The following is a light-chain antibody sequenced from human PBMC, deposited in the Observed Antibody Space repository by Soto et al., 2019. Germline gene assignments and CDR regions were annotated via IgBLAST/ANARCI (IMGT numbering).Light chain of an antibody. CDR2: DAS. J-gene: IGKJ5*01. CDR1: QSVSSN. CDR3: QQYNNWPPIT. V-gene: IGKV3-15*01. Sequence: EIVMTQSASTLSVSPRERATLSCRASQSVSSNLAWYQQKPGQAPRLLMYDASTRATGIPARFSGSGSGTEFTLTISSLQSEDFAVYYCQQYNNWPPITFGQGTRLEIK.